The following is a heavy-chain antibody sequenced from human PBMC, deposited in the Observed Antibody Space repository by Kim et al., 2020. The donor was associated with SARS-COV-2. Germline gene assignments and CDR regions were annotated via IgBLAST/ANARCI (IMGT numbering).Heavy chain of an antibody. J-gene: IGHJ4*02. CDR1: GFTFKGYW. D-gene: IGHD2-21*01. CDR2: INPDGSST. V-gene: IGHV3-74*01. Sequence: GGSLRLSCAASGFTFKGYWMHWVRQSPGEGLVWVSRINPDGSSTTYADSVKGRFTISRDNTKNMLYLQMDSLRAEDTALYYCSRDCGDRPLDNWGQGTLV. CDR3: SRDCGDRPLDN.